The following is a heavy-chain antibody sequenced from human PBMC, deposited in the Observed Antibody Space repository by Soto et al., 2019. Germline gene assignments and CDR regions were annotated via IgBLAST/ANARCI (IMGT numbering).Heavy chain of an antibody. Sequence: GASVKVCCKASGYTFTYYTVHWVRQSPGQRLEWMGWINAGDGNTKYSPNFQGRVTITKDTSASTVYMELSSLRSEDTAVYFCTRDYYDSSGYYPKFDYWGQGTLVTVSS. CDR1: GYTFTYYT. V-gene: IGHV1-3*01. CDR2: INAGDGNT. CDR3: TRDYYDSSGYYPKFDY. J-gene: IGHJ4*02. D-gene: IGHD3-22*01.